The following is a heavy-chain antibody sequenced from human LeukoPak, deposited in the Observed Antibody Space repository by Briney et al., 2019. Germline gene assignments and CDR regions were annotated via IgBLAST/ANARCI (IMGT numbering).Heavy chain of an antibody. CDR2: IYYSGST. D-gene: IGHD3-22*01. CDR1: GGSISSDY. V-gene: IGHV4-59*01. J-gene: IGHJ3*02. CDR3: ARDTHYYDRSGYYIDAFDI. Sequence: SETLSLTCTVSGGSISSDYWSWMRKPPGKGLEWIGYIYYSGSTNYNPSLKSRVTISVDTSKNQFSLKLSSVTAADTAVYYCARDTHYYDRSGYYIDAFDIWGQGTMVTVSS.